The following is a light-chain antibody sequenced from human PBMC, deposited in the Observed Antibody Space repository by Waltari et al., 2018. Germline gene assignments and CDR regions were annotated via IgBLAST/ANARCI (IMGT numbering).Light chain of an antibody. J-gene: IGLJ3*02. Sequence: QSALTQPRSVSGSPGQSVTISCTGTSNDVGAYNYVSWHQQHPGKAPNLMIFDVSKLPSWVPDRFSASKSGNTASLTISGLQAEYEADCYCCSYTGTYTHWVFGGGTKLTVL. CDR3: CSYTGTYTHWV. V-gene: IGLV2-11*01. CDR2: DVS. CDR1: SNDVGAYNY.